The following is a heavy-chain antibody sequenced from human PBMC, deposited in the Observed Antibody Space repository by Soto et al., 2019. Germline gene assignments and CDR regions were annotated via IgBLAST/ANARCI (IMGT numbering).Heavy chain of an antibody. D-gene: IGHD6-13*01. J-gene: IGHJ6*02. CDR1: GFTFSSYA. Sequence: GGYLRLSCAASGFTFSSYAMHWVRQAPGKGLEWVAVISYDGSNKYYADSVKGRFTISRDNSKNTLYLQMNSLRAEDTAVYYCARDVVESSSWFSLMYYYGMDVWGQGTTVTVSS. CDR3: ARDVVESSSWFSLMYYYGMDV. CDR2: ISYDGSNK. V-gene: IGHV3-30-3*01.